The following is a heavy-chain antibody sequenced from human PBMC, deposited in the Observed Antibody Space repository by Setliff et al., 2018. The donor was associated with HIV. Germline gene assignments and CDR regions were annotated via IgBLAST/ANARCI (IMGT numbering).Heavy chain of an antibody. Sequence: SETLSLTCTVSGASISSGDYYWSWIRQPPGKDLEWIGYIYYSGSTYYNPSLKGRVSISTDTSKNQFSLRLTSVTAADTALYYCARYTRSGLEAFDIWGPGAMVTVSS. CDR3: ARYTRSGLEAFDI. D-gene: IGHD5-12*01. CDR1: GASISSGDYY. CDR2: IYYSGST. V-gene: IGHV4-30-4*08. J-gene: IGHJ3*02.